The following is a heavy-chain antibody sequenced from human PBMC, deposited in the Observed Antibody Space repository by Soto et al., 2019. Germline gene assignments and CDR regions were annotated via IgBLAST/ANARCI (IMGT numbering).Heavy chain of an antibody. Sequence: GSLRLSCAASGFTFDSCVMSWVRQAPGKWLEWLSLISGSGRYTDYADSVKGRFTISRDKSKNTLYLQMNSLRVEDTAVYYCAKDPPSERMQPDYGMDVWGQGTTVTVSS. V-gene: IGHV3-23*01. CDR1: GFTFDSCV. D-gene: IGHD6-13*01. CDR3: AKDPPSERMQPDYGMDV. CDR2: ISGSGRYT. J-gene: IGHJ6*02.